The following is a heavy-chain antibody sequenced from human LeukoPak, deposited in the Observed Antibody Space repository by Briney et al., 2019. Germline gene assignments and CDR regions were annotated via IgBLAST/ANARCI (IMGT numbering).Heavy chain of an antibody. CDR2: IGGSGGRT. D-gene: IGHD3-3*01. CDR1: GFTFKSHA. CDR3: AKDQDYDFWSGYYMTFDY. Sequence: GGSLRLSCAATGFTFKSHAMNWVRQAPGKGLEWVSGIGGSGGRTYYADSVKGRFTISRDNSKNTLYLQMNSLRAEDTAVYYCAKDQDYDFWSGYYMTFDYWGQGTLVTVSS. V-gene: IGHV3-23*01. J-gene: IGHJ4*02.